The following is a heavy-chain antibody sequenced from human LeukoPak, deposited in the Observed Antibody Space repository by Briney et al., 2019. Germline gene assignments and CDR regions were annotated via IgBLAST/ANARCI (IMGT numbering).Heavy chain of an antibody. CDR3: AKVGRGFSGYDY. J-gene: IGHJ4*02. Sequence: GGSLRLSCAASGFTFSSYGMHWVRQAPGKGLEWVAFIRYDGSNKYYADSVKGRFTISRDNSKNTLYLQMNSLRAENTAVYYCAKVGRGFSGYDYWGQGTLVTVSS. CDR2: IRYDGSNK. CDR1: GFTFSSYG. D-gene: IGHD3-22*01. V-gene: IGHV3-30*02.